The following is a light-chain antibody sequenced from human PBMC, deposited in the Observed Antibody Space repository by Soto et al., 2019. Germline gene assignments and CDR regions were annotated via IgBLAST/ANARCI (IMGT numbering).Light chain of an antibody. CDR2: KAS. V-gene: IGKV1-5*03. Sequence: DIQMTQSPSTLSASVGDRVTLTCRASQSISSWLAWFQQKPGKAPKLLIYKASSSESGVPSRFSGSGSGTDFTLTISSLQPDDFATSYCQQYNIYPWTCGQGTKVDIK. CDR3: QQYNIYPWT. J-gene: IGKJ1*01. CDR1: QSISSW.